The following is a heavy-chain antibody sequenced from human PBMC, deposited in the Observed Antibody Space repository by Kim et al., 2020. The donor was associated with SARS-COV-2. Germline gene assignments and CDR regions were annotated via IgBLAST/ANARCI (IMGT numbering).Heavy chain of an antibody. V-gene: IGHV4-39*01. J-gene: IGHJ6*02. Sequence: PSLKSRVTISVATSKTQFSLKLSSVTAADTAVYYCARLIWGGIDYYGMDVWGQGTTVTVSS. D-gene: IGHD3-16*01. CDR3: ARLIWGGIDYYGMDV.